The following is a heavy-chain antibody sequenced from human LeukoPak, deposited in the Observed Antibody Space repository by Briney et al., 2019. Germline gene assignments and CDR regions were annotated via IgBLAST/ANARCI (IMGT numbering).Heavy chain of an antibody. D-gene: IGHD6-13*01. CDR2: MNPNSGNT. CDR3: ARQQWGIAAAGSDY. Sequence: ASVKVSCKASGYTFTSYDINWVRQATGQGLEWMGWMNPNSGNTGYAQKFQGRVTMTRNTSISTAYMELSSLRSEDTAVYYCARQQWGIAAAGSDYWGQGTLVTVSS. J-gene: IGHJ4*02. CDR1: GYTFTSYD. V-gene: IGHV1-8*01.